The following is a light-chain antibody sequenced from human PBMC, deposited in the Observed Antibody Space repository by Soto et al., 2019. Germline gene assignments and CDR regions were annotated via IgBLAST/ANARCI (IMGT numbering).Light chain of an antibody. CDR1: QSVRD. CDR2: DIS. CDR3: QQLSSWVRT. V-gene: IGKV3-11*01. J-gene: IGKJ1*01. Sequence: ELVMTQSPATLYVPPWVRATLSCRASQSVRDLAWYQKKPGQTPRLLIYDISNRATGVPARFSGSGSGTDFNLTISRLETEDFSVYYCQQLSSWVRTFGQGTKVDIK.